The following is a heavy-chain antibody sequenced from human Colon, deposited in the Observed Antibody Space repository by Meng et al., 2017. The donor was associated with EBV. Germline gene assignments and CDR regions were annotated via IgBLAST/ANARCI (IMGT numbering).Heavy chain of an antibody. D-gene: IGHD6-19*01. J-gene: IGHJ4*02. V-gene: IGHV4-31*03. CDR2: SYYSGST. CDR1: GGTVSSGGDY. Sequence: QGRLHATGPGLGQPAQTLSLTGNVAGGTVSSGGDYLTWICQHPGKGLEWFGHSYYSGSTFYTPSLKRRVIISMDTSKNQFSLNLRSVTAADTAVYYCARVSSGCDYFDYWGQGTLVTVSS. CDR3: ARVSSGCDYFDY.